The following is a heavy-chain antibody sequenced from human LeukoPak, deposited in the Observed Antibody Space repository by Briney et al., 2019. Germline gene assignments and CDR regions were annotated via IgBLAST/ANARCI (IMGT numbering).Heavy chain of an antibody. V-gene: IGHV3-23*01. CDR1: KFTVSSNY. D-gene: IGHD2-21*01. CDR2: IGGSGAFI. J-gene: IGHJ6*03. Sequence: GGSLRLSCAASKFTVSSNYMSWVRQAPGKGLEWVSLIGGSGAFIEYADSVKGRFTISRDNSKNTLYLQMYSLRAEDTAIYYCAKFKKFPYYYYMDVWGKGTTVTVSS. CDR3: AKFKKFPYYYYMDV.